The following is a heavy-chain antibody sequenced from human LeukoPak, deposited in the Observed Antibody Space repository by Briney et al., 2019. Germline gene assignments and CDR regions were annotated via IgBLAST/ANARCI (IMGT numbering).Heavy chain of an antibody. D-gene: IGHD6-19*01. CDR1: GGSISSYY. CDR3: ARVKAVAGTFWFDP. CDR2: IYYSGST. V-gene: IGHV4-59*01. Sequence: SETLSLTCTVSGGSISSYYWSWIRQAPGKGLEWIGYIYYSGSTNYNPSLKSRVTISVDTSKNQFSLKLSSVTAADTAVYYCARVKAVAGTFWFDPWGQGTLVTVSS. J-gene: IGHJ5*02.